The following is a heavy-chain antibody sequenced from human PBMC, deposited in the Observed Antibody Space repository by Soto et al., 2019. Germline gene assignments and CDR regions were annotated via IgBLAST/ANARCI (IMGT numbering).Heavy chain of an antibody. J-gene: IGHJ4*02. D-gene: IGHD3-16*01. Sequence: QVQLVQSGAEVKKPGASVNVSCKASGYTFSTYGNSWVRQAPGQGLEWMGWISADNGNTNYAQKLQGRVTMTTDTTTSTAYMERRSLRSDDTAVYYCARGALGEFLWAYWGQGTVVTVS. CDR2: ISADNGNT. V-gene: IGHV1-18*01. CDR3: ARGALGEFLWAY. CDR1: GYTFSTYG.